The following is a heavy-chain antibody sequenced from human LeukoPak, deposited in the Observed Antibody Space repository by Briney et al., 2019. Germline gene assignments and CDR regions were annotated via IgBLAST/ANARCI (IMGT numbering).Heavy chain of an antibody. J-gene: IGHJ5*02. CDR3: ARGRYSRTCRWLDP. D-gene: IGHD4-11*01. CDR1: GFTFSSYE. V-gene: IGHV3-48*03. CDR2: ISSSDSTI. Sequence: GGSRRLSCAASGFTFSSYEMHWVRQAPGKGLEWVSYISSSDSTIYYADSVKGRFTISRDNAKNSLYLQMNSLRAEDTAVYYCARGRYSRTCRWLDPWGQGTLVSVSS.